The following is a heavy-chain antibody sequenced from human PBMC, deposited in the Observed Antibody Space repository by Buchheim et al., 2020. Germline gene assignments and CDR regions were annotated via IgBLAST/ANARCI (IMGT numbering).Heavy chain of an antibody. Sequence: QVQLQQWGAGLLKPSETLSLTCAVYGGSFSGYYWSWIRQPPGKGLEWIGEINHSGSTNYNPSLKSRVTISVDTSKNQFSLKLSSVTAADTAVYYCARGYYSSSWYADYWGQGTL. CDR2: INHSGST. V-gene: IGHV4-34*01. J-gene: IGHJ4*02. CDR3: ARGYYSSSWYADY. D-gene: IGHD6-13*01. CDR1: GGSFSGYY.